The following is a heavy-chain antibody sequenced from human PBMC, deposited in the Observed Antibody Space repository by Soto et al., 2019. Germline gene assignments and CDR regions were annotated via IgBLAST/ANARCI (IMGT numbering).Heavy chain of an antibody. Sequence: HLVQSGPEVKEPGASITVSCKTSGDTFTNFGLSWVRQAPGQGLEWMGWIATYNSNRNYAQKFQGRLPLTTDTSTSTAYMELKSLGYDDTAVYSGAGVFGGVVIWFPPWGQGTLVTFSS. CDR3: AGVFGGVVIWFPP. J-gene: IGHJ5*02. D-gene: IGHD3-16*01. V-gene: IGHV1-18*01. CDR2: IATYNSNR. CDR1: GDTFTNFG.